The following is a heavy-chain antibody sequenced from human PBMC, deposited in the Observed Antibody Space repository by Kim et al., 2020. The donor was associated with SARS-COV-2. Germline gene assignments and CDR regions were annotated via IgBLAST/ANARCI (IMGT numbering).Heavy chain of an antibody. Sequence: GGSLRLSCAASGFTFSSYSMNWVRQAPGKGLEWVSYISSSSSTIYYADSVKGRFTISRDNAKNSLYLQMNSLRAEDTAVYYCARKKGLDYSGSHNDAFDIWGQGTMVTVSS. CDR1: GFTFSSYS. D-gene: IGHD1-26*01. CDR3: ARKKGLDYSGSHNDAFDI. J-gene: IGHJ3*02. CDR2: ISSSSSTI. V-gene: IGHV3-48*04.